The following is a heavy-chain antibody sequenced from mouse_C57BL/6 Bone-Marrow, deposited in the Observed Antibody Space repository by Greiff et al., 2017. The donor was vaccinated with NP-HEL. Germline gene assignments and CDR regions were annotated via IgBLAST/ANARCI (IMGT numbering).Heavy chain of an antibody. Sequence: EVKLQESGPGLVKPSQSLSLTCSVTGYSITSGYYWNWIRQFPGNKLEWMGYISYDGSNNYNPSLKNRISITRDTSKNQFFLKLNSVTTEDTATYYCARELTGIAMDYWGQGTSVTVSS. D-gene: IGHD4-1*01. CDR2: ISYDGSN. J-gene: IGHJ4*01. CDR3: ARELTGIAMDY. CDR1: GYSITSGYY. V-gene: IGHV3-6*01.